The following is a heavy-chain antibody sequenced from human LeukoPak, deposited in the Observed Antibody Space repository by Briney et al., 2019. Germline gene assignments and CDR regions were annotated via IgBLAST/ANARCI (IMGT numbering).Heavy chain of an antibody. V-gene: IGHV1-69*05. J-gene: IGHJ6*03. Sequence: GASVKVSRKASGGTFSSYAISWVRQGPGQGLEWMGGIIPIFGTANYAQKFQGRVTITTDESTSTAYMELSSLRSEDTAVYYCAVGEGAPYYYYYMDVWGKGTTVTVSS. CDR3: AVGEGAPYYYYYMDV. CDR2: IIPIFGTA. D-gene: IGHD3-16*01. CDR1: GGTFSSYA.